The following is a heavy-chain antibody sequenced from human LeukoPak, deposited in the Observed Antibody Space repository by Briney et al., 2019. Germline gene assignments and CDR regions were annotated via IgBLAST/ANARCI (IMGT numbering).Heavy chain of an antibody. D-gene: IGHD3-9*01. CDR2: IRYDGSNK. Sequence: GGSLRLSCAASGLTFSSYGMHWVRQAPGKGLEWVTFIRYDGSNKYCADPVKGRFTISRDNSKNTLYLQMNSLRPEDTAVYYCAKDVYYDILTGYQAGLFDPWGQGTLVTVSS. J-gene: IGHJ5*02. CDR3: AKDVYYDILTGYQAGLFDP. V-gene: IGHV3-30*02. CDR1: GLTFSSYG.